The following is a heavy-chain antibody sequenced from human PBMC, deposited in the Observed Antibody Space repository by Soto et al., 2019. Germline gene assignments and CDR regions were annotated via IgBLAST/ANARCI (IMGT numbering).Heavy chain of an antibody. CDR1: GFTFSSYA. CDR3: ARVYDSSGYPYYFDY. V-gene: IGHV3-30-3*01. J-gene: IGHJ4*02. D-gene: IGHD3-22*01. Sequence: QVQLVESGGGVVQPGRSLRLSCAASGFTFSSYAMHWVRQAPGKGLEWVAVISYDGSNKYYADSVKGRFTISRDKSKNTLYLQMNSLRAEDTAVYYCARVYDSSGYPYYFDYWGQGTLVTVSS. CDR2: ISYDGSNK.